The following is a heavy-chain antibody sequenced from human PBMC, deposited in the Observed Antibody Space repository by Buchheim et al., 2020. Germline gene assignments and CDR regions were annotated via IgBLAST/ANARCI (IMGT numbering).Heavy chain of an antibody. CDR1: GYSFTGAY. J-gene: IGHJ4*02. V-gene: IGHV5-51*01. CDR3: ARRVRDSSGYNFDF. D-gene: IGHD5-18*01. Sequence: EVQLVQSGAEVKRPGESLKISCQGSGYSFTGAYIAWVRQMPGKGLEWMGHIYPGDSYTAYNPSFQGQVTMSVDKSLRTAYLQWYSLKASDSAVYYCARRVRDSSGYNFDFWGQGTL. CDR2: IYPGDSYT.